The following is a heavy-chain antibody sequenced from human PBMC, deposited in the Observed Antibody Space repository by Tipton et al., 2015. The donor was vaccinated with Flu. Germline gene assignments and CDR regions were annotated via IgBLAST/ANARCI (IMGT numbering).Heavy chain of an antibody. J-gene: IGHJ4*02. V-gene: IGHV4-59*12. CDR1: GGSISSYY. CDR3: ARESPDEGLFIVGATQGKFDY. D-gene: IGHD1-26*01. CDR2: IYYSGST. Sequence: TLSLTCTVSGGSISSYYWSWIRQPPGKGLEWIGYIYYSGSTNYNPSLKSRVTISVDTSKNQFSLKLSSVTAADTAVYYCARESPDEGLFIVGATQGKFDYWGQGTLVTVSS.